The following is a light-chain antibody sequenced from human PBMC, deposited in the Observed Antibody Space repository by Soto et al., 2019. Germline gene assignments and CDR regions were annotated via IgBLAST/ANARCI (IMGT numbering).Light chain of an antibody. CDR3: QQHINWPLT. V-gene: IGKV3-11*01. CDR1: QTVSSS. Sequence: EIVLTQSPATLSLSPGERATLSCRASQTVSSSLAWYQQKPGQAPRLLIYEVSNRATGIPARFSGSGSGADFTLTISSLEPGAFALYSCQQHINWPLTFGGGTQV. J-gene: IGKJ4*01. CDR2: EVS.